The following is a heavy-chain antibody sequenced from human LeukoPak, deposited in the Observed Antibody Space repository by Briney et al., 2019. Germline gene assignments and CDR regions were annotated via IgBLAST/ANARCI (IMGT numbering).Heavy chain of an antibody. CDR2: ISAYNGNT. CDR3: ARASHCSGGSCYSSSGMDV. CDR1: GCTFTSYG. J-gene: IGHJ6*02. V-gene: IGHV1-18*01. Sequence: ASVKVSCKASGCTFTSYGISWVRQAPGQGLEWMGWISAYNGNTNYAQKLQGRVTMTTDTSTSTAYMELRSLRSDDTAVYYCARASHCSGGSCYSSSGMDVWGQGTTVTVSS. D-gene: IGHD2-15*01.